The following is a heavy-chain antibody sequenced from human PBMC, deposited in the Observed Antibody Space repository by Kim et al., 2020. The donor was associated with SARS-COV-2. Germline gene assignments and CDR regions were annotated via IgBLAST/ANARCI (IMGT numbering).Heavy chain of an antibody. D-gene: IGHD3-16*02. CDR2: IIPIFGTA. V-gene: IGHV1-69*13. CDR3: ARSSYDYVWGSYRIDAFDI. J-gene: IGHJ3*02. Sequence: SVKVSCKASGGTFSSYAISWVRQAPGQGLEWMGGIIPIFGTANYAQKFQGRVTITADESTSTAYMELSSLRSEDTAVYYCARSSYDYVWGSYRIDAFDIWGQGTMVTVSS. CDR1: GGTFSSYA.